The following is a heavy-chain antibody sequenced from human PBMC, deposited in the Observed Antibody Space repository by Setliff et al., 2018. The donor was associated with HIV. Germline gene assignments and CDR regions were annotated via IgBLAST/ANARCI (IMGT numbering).Heavy chain of an antibody. D-gene: IGHD4-17*01. J-gene: IGHJ4*02. CDR1: GFTFDDYT. CDR2: ISWDGDST. V-gene: IGHV3-43*01. Sequence: ETLSLSCAASGFTFDDYTMHWVRQAPGKGLEWVSLISWDGDSTYYADSVKGRFTISRDNSKNSLYLQMNSLRTEDTALYYCVKGVEYGDYGSDYWGQGTLVTVSS. CDR3: VKGVEYGDYGSDY.